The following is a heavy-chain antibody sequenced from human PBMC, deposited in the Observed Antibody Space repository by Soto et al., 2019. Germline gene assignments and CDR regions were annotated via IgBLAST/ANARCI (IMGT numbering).Heavy chain of an antibody. V-gene: IGHV4-59*01. CDR1: GGSISNFY. CDR2: ISYSGNT. D-gene: IGHD2-8*01. CDR3: ARAPMVLSRSYFDS. J-gene: IGHJ4*02. Sequence: SETLSLTCTVSGGSISNFYWSWIRQPPGKGLKWIGYISYSGNTNYNPSLKSRVSISVDTSKNQLSLNLTSVTAADTAVYYCARAPMVLSRSYFDSWGQGTPVTVSS.